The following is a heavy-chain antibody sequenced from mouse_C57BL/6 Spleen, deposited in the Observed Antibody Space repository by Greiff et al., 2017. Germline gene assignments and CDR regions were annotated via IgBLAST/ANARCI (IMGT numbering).Heavy chain of an antibody. CDR1: GYAFSSYW. D-gene: IGHD1-1*01. CDR3: ARDDYGCSLAV. J-gene: IGHJ3*01. V-gene: IGHV1-80*01. Sequence: QVQLQQSGAELVKPGASVKISCKASGYAFSSYWMNWVKQRPGKGLEWIGQIYPGDGNTNYNGKFKGKATLTANKSSSTAYMQLSSLTSEDSAVYFCARDDYGCSLAVWGTGTLVTVSA. CDR2: IYPGDGNT.